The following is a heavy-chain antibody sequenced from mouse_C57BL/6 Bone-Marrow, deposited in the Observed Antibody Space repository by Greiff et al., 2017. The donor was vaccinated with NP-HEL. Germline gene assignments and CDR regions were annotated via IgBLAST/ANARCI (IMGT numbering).Heavy chain of an antibody. CDR1: GYAFTNYL. CDR3: ARRDSGSSYGYAMDY. J-gene: IGHJ4*01. D-gene: IGHD1-1*01. V-gene: IGHV1-54*01. Sequence: QVQLQQSGAELVRPGTSVKVSCKASGYAFTNYLIEWVKQRPGQGLEWIGVINPGSGGTNYNEKFKGKATLTADKSSSTAYMQLSSLTSEDSAVYFCARRDSGSSYGYAMDYWGQGTSVTVSS. CDR2: INPGSGGT.